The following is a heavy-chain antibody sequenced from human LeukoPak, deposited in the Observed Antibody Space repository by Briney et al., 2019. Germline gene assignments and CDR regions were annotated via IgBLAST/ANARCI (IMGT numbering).Heavy chain of an antibody. CDR2: VSYDGSNK. J-gene: IGHJ3*02. Sequence: GGSLRLSCAASGFTFSSYCMHWVRQAPGKGPECVAVVSYDGSNKYYADSVKDRFTISRDNSKNTLYLQIDSLRAEDTAVYYCAKSRGGWHPIWGQGTMVTVSS. D-gene: IGHD6-19*01. V-gene: IGHV3-30*18. CDR1: GFTFSSYC. CDR3: AKSRGGWHPI.